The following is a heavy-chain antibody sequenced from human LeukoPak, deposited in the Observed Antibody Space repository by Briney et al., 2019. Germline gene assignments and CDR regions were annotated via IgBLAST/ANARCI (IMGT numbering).Heavy chain of an antibody. CDR1: GFTFSSYA. V-gene: IGHV3-23*01. CDR2: ISGSGGST. D-gene: IGHD3-3*01. CDR3: ANSGQIWSGYYPTNDY. Sequence: GGSLRLSCAASGFTFSSYAMSWVRQAPGKGLEWVSAISGSGGSTYYADSVKGRFTISRDNSKNTLYLQMNSLRAEDTAVYYCANSGQIWSGYYPTNDYWGQGTLVTVSS. J-gene: IGHJ4*02.